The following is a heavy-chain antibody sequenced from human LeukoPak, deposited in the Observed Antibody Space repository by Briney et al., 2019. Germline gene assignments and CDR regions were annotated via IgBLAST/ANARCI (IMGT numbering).Heavy chain of an antibody. V-gene: IGHV4-34*01. D-gene: IGHD1-7*01. CDR1: GGSFSGYY. Sequence: SETLSLTCAVYGGSFSGYYWSWIRQPPGKGLEWIGEINHSGGTNYNPSLKSRVTISVDTSKNQFSLKLSSVTAADTAVYYCARGRSRNYLYNWFDPWGQGTLVTVSS. CDR3: ARGRSRNYLYNWFDP. CDR2: INHSGGT. J-gene: IGHJ5*02.